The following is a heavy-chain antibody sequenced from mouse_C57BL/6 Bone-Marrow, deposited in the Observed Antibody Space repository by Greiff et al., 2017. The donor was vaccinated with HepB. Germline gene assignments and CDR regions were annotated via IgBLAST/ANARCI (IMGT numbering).Heavy chain of an antibody. CDR1: GYTFTGYW. V-gene: IGHV1-9*01. J-gene: IGHJ4*01. Sequence: QVQLQQSGAELMKPGASVKLSCKATGYTFTGYWIEWVKQRPGHGLEWIGEILPGSGSTNYNEKFKGKATFTADTSSNTAYMQLSSLTTEDSAIYYCAREHYYGSRGDYAMDYWGQGTSVTVSS. D-gene: IGHD1-1*01. CDR2: ILPGSGST. CDR3: AREHYYGSRGDYAMDY.